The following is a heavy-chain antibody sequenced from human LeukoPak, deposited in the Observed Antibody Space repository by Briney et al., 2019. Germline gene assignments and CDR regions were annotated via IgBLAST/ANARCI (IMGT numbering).Heavy chain of an antibody. CDR2: IYHSGST. Sequence: SETLSLTCTVSGYSTSSGYYWGWIRQPPGKGLEWIGSIYHSGSTYYNPSLKSRVTISVDTSKNQFSLKLSSVTAADTAVYYCARDRGIAVASDYWGQGTLVTVSS. J-gene: IGHJ4*02. CDR1: GYSTSSGYY. CDR3: ARDRGIAVASDY. D-gene: IGHD6-19*01. V-gene: IGHV4-38-2*02.